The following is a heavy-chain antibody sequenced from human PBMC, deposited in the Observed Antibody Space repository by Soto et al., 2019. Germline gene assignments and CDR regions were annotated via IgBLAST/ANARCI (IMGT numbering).Heavy chain of an antibody. CDR1: GGSISSGGYH. D-gene: IGHD2-21*02. V-gene: IGHV4-31*03. Sequence: QVQLQESGPGLVKPSQTLSLTCTVSGGSISSGGYHWSWIRQHPGKGLEWIGYIYYSGSTYYNPSPKSRVTISVDTSKNQFSLKLSSVTAADTAVYYCARVCGGDCHYGMDVWGQGTTVTVSS. CDR2: IYYSGST. J-gene: IGHJ6*02. CDR3: ARVCGGDCHYGMDV.